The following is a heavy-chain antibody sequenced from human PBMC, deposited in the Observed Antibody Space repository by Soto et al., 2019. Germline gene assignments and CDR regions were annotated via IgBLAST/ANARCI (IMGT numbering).Heavy chain of an antibody. CDR1: GFTFDDYA. V-gene: IGHV3-23*04. CDR3: AKVPNGY. J-gene: IGHJ4*02. Sequence: EVQLVESGGGLVQPGRSLRLSCAASGFTFDDYAMHWVRQAPGKGLEWVSAISGSGGSPYYADSVKGRFTISRDNSKNTLYMQMNSLRAEDTAVYYCAKVPNGYWGQGTLVTVSS. CDR2: ISGSGGSP.